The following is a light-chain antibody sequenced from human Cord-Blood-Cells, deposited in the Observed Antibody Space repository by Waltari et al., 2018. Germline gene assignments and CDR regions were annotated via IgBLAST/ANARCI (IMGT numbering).Light chain of an antibody. J-gene: IGLJ3*02. CDR1: SSNIGSNT. Sequence: QSVLTQPPSASGTPGQRVTISCSGSSSNIGSNTVKWYQQLPGTAPKLLIYSNNQRPSGVPDRFFGSKSGTSASLAISGLQSADEADYYCAAWDDSLNGWVFGGGTKLTVL. V-gene: IGLV1-44*01. CDR3: AAWDDSLNGWV. CDR2: SNN.